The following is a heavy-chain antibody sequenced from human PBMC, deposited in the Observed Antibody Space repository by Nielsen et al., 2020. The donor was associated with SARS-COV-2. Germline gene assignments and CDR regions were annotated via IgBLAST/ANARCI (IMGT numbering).Heavy chain of an antibody. Sequence: GESLKISCKGSDYRFSSYWIAWVRQMPGKGLEWMGIIYPGDSDTKYSPSFQGQVTISAAKSSNIAYLQWSSLKATDTATYYCARLRSGNYFVDSWGQGTQVAVSS. CDR3: ARLRSGNYFVDS. V-gene: IGHV5-51*01. J-gene: IGHJ4*02. D-gene: IGHD3-9*01. CDR1: DYRFSSYW. CDR2: IYPGDSDT.